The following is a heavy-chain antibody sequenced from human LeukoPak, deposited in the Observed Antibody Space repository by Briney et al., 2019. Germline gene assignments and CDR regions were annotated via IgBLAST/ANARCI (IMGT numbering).Heavy chain of an antibody. CDR2: IIPIFGTA. D-gene: IGHD3-16*01. J-gene: IGHJ6*02. CDR3: ARVWVTPYYYYGMDV. V-gene: IGHV1-69*13. CDR1: GGTFSSYA. Sequence: GASVKVSCKASGGTFSSYAISWVRQAPGQGLEWMGGIIPIFGTANYAQKFQGRVTITADESTSTAYMELSSLRSEDTAVYYCARVWVTPYYYYGMDVWGQGTTVTVSS.